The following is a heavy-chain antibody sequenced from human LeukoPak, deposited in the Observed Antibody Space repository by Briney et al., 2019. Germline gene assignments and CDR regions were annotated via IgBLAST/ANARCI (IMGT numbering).Heavy chain of an antibody. V-gene: IGHV4-39*07. Sequence: SETLSLTCTVSGGSISSSSYYWGWIRQPPGTGLEWLGSIYYSGSTYYNPSLKSRVTISVDTSKNQFSLKLSSVTAADTAVYYCARERYYYDSSGYSDAYWGQGTLVTVSS. J-gene: IGHJ4*02. CDR3: ARERYYYDSSGYSDAY. CDR1: GGSISSSSYY. CDR2: IYYSGST. D-gene: IGHD3-22*01.